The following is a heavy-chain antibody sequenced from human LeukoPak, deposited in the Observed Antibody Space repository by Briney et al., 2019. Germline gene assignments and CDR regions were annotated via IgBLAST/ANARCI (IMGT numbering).Heavy chain of an antibody. CDR3: ATTTVTIVF. J-gene: IGHJ4*02. CDR1: GGSISSYY. Sequence: PSETLSLTCTVSGGSISSYYWSWIRQPPGKGLEWIGEINHSGSTNYNPSLKSRVTISVDTSKNQFSLKLSSVTAADTAVYYCATTTVTIVFWGQGTLVTVSS. CDR2: INHSGST. D-gene: IGHD4-17*01. V-gene: IGHV4-34*01.